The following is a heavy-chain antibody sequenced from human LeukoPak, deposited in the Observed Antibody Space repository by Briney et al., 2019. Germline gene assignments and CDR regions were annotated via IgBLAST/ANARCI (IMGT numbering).Heavy chain of an antibody. CDR1: GFTFSSFS. D-gene: IGHD2-21*01. CDR3: AREVKN. J-gene: IGHJ4*02. V-gene: IGHV3-48*04. Sequence: GGSLKLSCAASGFTFSSFSMNWVRQAPGKGLEWVSYISSSSRTIYYADSVKGRFTISRDNAKHSLYLQMNSLRAEDTAVYYCAREVKNWGQGTLVTVSS. CDR2: ISSSSRTI.